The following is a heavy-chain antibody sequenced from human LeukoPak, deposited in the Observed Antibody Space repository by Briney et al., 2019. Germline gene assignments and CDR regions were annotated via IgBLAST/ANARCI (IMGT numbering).Heavy chain of an antibody. Sequence: GGSLRLSCAASGFTFDDYGMSWVRQAPGKGLEWVSGINWNGGSTGYADSVKGRFTISRDNAKNSLYLQMNSLRAEDTALYYCARECITHTDNWFDPWGQGTLVTVSS. D-gene: IGHD3-10*01. CDR1: GFTFDDYG. CDR2: INWNGGST. J-gene: IGHJ5*02. CDR3: ARECITHTDNWFDP. V-gene: IGHV3-20*04.